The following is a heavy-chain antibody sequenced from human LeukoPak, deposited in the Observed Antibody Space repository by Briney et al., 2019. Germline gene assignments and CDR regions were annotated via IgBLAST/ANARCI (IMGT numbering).Heavy chain of an antibody. CDR1: GGTFSSYA. V-gene: IGHV1-69*05. Sequence: ASVKVSCKASGGTFSSYANSWVRQAPGQGLEWMGRIIPIFGTANYAQKFQGRVTITTDESTSTAYMELSSLRSEDTAVYYCARDRDYYDSSGYYQFDYWGQGTLVTVSS. CDR2: IIPIFGTA. D-gene: IGHD3-22*01. J-gene: IGHJ4*02. CDR3: ARDRDYYDSSGYYQFDY.